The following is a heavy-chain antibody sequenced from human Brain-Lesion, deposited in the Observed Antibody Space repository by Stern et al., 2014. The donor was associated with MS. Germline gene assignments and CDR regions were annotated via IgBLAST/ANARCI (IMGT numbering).Heavy chain of an antibody. Sequence: QVQLVQSGAEVKKPGASVKVSCKVSGYTLTELSMHWVRQAPRKGLEWMGGFDPEDGETIYAQKFQGRVTMTEETSTDTAYMELSSLRSEDTAVYYCATLSPGAGGNYYRHFDYWGQGTLVTVSS. V-gene: IGHV1-24*01. D-gene: IGHD1-26*01. CDR2: FDPEDGET. CDR3: ATLSPGAGGNYYRHFDY. CDR1: GYTLTELS. J-gene: IGHJ4*02.